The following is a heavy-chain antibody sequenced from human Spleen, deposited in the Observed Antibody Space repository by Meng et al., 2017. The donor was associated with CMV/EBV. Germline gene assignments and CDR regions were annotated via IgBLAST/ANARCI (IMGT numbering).Heavy chain of an antibody. CDR2: IYSGGTTS. D-gene: IGHD6-19*01. J-gene: IGHJ4*02. CDR1: GFTFNNYA. CDR3: AKGQWSSGWTSFDY. V-gene: IGHV3-23*03. Sequence: GESLRLSCAASGFTFNNYAMSWVRQAPGKGLESVSIIYSGGTTSYYANSVKGRFTISRDRSRSTLYLRMNSLRADDTAVYYCAKGQWSSGWTSFDYWGQGTLVTVSS.